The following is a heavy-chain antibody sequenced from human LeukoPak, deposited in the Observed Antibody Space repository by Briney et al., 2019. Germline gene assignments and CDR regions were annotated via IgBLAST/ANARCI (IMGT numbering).Heavy chain of an antibody. CDR2: INSGSDVI. CDR3: ARGRGYCSRTTCWYFDY. D-gene: IGHD2-2*01. J-gene: IGHJ4*02. CDR1: GFTFPTYH. V-gene: IGHV3-48*01. Sequence: GGSLRLSCAASGFTFPTYHMVWVRQSPGKGLEWLAYINSGSDVIYYADSVKGRFTISRDNAKNSLYLEMISLRAEDTAVYFCARGRGYCSRTTCWYFDYWGQGTLVTVSS.